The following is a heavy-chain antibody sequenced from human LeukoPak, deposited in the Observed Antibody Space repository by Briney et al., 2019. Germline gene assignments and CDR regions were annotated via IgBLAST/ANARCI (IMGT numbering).Heavy chain of an antibody. D-gene: IGHD6-19*01. CDR3: AKDRVAVAVGWFDP. J-gene: IGHJ5*02. CDR1: GFSFSSYA. Sequence: GGSLRLSCAASGFSFSSYAMSWVRQAPGEGLGWVSAIRGSGGSTYYADSGKGRFTISRDNSKNTRYLQMNSLRAEDTAVYYCAKDRVAVAVGWFDPWGQGTLVTASS. CDR2: IRGSGGST. V-gene: IGHV3-23*01.